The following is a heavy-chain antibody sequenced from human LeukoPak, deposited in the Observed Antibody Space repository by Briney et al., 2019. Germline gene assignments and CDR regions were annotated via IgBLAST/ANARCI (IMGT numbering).Heavy chain of an antibody. CDR1: GYTFTSYG. D-gene: IGHD2-2*01. J-gene: IGHJ5*02. CDR3: ARVRGCSSTSCSKSNWFDP. CDR2: ISAYNGNT. V-gene: IGHV1-18*01. Sequence: ASVKVSCKASGYTFTSYGISWVRQAPGQGLEWMGWISAYNGNTNYAQKLQGRVTITTDESTSTAYMELSSLRSEDTAVYYCARVRGCSSTSCSKSNWFDPWGQGTLVTVSS.